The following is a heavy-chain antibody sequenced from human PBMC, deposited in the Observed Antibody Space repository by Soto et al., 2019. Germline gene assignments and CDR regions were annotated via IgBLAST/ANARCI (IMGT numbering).Heavy chain of an antibody. J-gene: IGHJ4*01. V-gene: IGHV4-30-2*06. D-gene: IGHD3-22*01. CDR1: GGSISSGGFS. Sequence: SETLSLTCAVSGGSISSGGFSWSWIRQSPGKGLELIGYIYYSGNTYYNPSPKSRVTISVGRSKNEFSLRLSSVTAADTAVYYCARGIFIRKGYYDDTDYYYFDYWGHGTLVTVSS. CDR2: IYYSGNT. CDR3: ARGIFIRKGYYDDTDYYYFDY.